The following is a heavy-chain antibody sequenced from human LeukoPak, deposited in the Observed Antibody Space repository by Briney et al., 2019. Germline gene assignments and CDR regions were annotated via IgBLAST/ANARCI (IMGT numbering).Heavy chain of an antibody. V-gene: IGHV1-8*03. CDR2: MDPKSGNT. CDR3: ARWTNYDSSCEFDF. J-gene: IGHJ4*02. D-gene: IGHD3-22*01. CDR1: GYIFTNFD. Sequence: ASVKVSCKASGYIFTNFDINWVRQATGQGLEWMGWMDPKSGNTGYAQKFQGRVTFTRDTSISTAYMEVNSLRSEDTAVYYCARWTNYDSSCEFDFWGQGTLVTVSS.